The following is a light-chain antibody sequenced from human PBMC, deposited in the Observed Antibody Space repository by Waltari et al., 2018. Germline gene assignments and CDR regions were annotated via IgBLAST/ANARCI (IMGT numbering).Light chain of an antibody. CDR3: QTGGHGTWV. CDR2: VNSDGSH. CDR1: SGHSSNI. J-gene: IGLJ3*02. V-gene: IGLV4-69*01. Sequence: QLVVTQSPSASAPLGASVKLTCTLSSGHSSNIVAWLQQRPEKGPRYLMKVNSDGSHINGDEFPGRFSWSSSGAERYLTISSLQSDDEADYYCQTGGHGTWVFGGGTTLTVL.